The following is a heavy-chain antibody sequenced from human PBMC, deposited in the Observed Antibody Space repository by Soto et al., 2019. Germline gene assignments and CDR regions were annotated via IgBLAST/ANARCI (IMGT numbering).Heavy chain of an antibody. V-gene: IGHV1-69*18. D-gene: IGHD3-9*01. Sequence: QVHLVQSGAEVKTPAASVKVSCKASGGTFSSYSINWVRQAPGQGLEWMGRLIPMFGTTDYAQRFQGRVTFTADESTRPASMVVSTLITEDTAAYYCAMAVVLTITIFIYMCVWCEGTTVAVAA. J-gene: IGHJ6*04. CDR1: GGTFSSYS. CDR3: AMAVVLTITIFIYMCV. CDR2: LIPMFGTT.